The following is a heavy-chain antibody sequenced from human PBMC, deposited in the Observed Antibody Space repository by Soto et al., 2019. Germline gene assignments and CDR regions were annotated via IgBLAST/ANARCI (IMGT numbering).Heavy chain of an antibody. CDR1: GGTFSSYA. J-gene: IGHJ5*02. D-gene: IGHD3-9*01. V-gene: IGHV1-69*13. CDR3: ARDRETYYDILTGTRVWFDP. CDR2: IIPIFGTA. Sequence: SVKVSCKASGGTFSSYAISWVRQAPGQGLEWMGGIIPIFGTANYAQKFQGRVTITADESTSTAYMELSSLRSEDTAVYYCARDRETYYDILTGTRVWFDPWGQGTLVTVSS.